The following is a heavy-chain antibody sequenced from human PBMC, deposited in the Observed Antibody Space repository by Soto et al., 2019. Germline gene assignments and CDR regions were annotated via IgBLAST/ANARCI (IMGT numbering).Heavy chain of an antibody. J-gene: IGHJ4*02. Sequence: QVQLHESGPGVVKPSGTLSLTCAVSGDSISSGGWWSWVRQPPGKGLEWIGEIYHSGSTNYNPSPKSRVTILVDMSKNHFSLNLNSVNVADTAIYYCAKDGRNGYYLFYWGQGTRVTVSS. CDR1: GDSISSGGW. D-gene: IGHD5-12*01. V-gene: IGHV4-4*02. CDR2: IYHSGST. CDR3: AKDGRNGYYLFY.